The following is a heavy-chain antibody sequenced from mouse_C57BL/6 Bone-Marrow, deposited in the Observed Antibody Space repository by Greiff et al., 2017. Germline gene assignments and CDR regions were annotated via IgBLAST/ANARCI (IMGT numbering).Heavy chain of an antibody. Sequence: VQLQQSGPELVKPGASVTISCKASGYAFSSSWMNWVKQRPGKGLEWIGRIYPGDGDTNYNGKFKGKATLTADKSSSTAYMQLSSLTSEDSAVYFCVSGVLRYYFDYWGQGTTLTVSS. V-gene: IGHV1-82*01. CDR1: GYAFSSSW. CDR2: IYPGDGDT. J-gene: IGHJ2*01. D-gene: IGHD1-1*01. CDR3: VSGVLRYYFDY.